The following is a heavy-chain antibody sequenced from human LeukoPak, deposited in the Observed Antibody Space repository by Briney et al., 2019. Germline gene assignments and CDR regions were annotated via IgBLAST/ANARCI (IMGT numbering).Heavy chain of an antibody. CDR1: GYSISRGYY. CDR2: IYQSGSS. J-gene: IGHJ6*03. Sequence: SETLSLTCNVSGYSISRGYYWGWIRQPPGKGLEWIGTIYQSGSSYYNPSLKSRLTIAVDTSNNQFSLKLSSVTAADTAVYYCARGYCSGGSCYHYYYMDVWGKGTTVTVSS. D-gene: IGHD2-15*01. V-gene: IGHV4-38-2*02. CDR3: ARGYCSGGSCYHYYYMDV.